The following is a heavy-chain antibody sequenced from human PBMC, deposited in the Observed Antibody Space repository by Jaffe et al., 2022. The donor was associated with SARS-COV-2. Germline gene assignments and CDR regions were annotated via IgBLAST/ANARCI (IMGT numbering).Heavy chain of an antibody. J-gene: IGHJ4*02. CDR3: ARDQRGSSHFDY. CDR2: IHYSGGT. CDR1: GGSISGDY. D-gene: IGHD2-2*01. V-gene: IGHV4-59*01. Sequence: QVQLQESGPRLVKPSETLSLTCTVSGGSISGDYWSWIRQPPGKKLEWIGYIHYSGGTHYNPSLKSRVTISVDTSKNQFSLKLSSVTAADTAIYYCARDQRGSSHFDYWGQGTLVTVSS.